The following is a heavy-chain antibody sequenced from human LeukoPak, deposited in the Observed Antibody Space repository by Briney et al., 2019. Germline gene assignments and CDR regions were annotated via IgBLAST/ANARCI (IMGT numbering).Heavy chain of an antibody. V-gene: IGHV3-15*05. CDR1: GFTFSNAW. CDR3: TTNRYDIGGY. CDR2: IKSKTDGGTT. D-gene: IGHD3-9*01. Sequence: PGGSLRLSCAASGFTFSNAWMSWVRQAPGKGLEWVCRIKSKTDGGTTDYAAPVKGRFTISRDDSKNTLCLQTNSLEAEDTAVYYCTTNRYDIGGYWGQGTLVTVSS. J-gene: IGHJ4*02.